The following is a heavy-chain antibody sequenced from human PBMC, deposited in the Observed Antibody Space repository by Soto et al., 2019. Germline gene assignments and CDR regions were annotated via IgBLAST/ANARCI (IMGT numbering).Heavy chain of an antibody. D-gene: IGHD3-16*01. J-gene: IGHJ4*02. CDR2: IIPIFGTA. CDR1: GGTFSSYA. V-gene: IGHV1-69*19. CDR3: ASPSGGSKARYYFDY. Sequence: QVQLVQSGAEVKKPGSSVKVSCKASGGTFSSYAISWVRQAPGQGLEWMGGIIPIFGTANYAQKFQGRVTLTEDESRSTDYLGLRSLRSEDTGVYCRASPSGGSKARYYFDYWGQVTLVTVSS.